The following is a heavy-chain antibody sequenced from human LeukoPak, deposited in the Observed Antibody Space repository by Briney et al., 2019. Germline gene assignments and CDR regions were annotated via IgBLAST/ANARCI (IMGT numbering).Heavy chain of an antibody. Sequence: PGGSLRLSCAASGFTFSIYWMSWVRQAPGKGLEWVANIKEDGSEKYYVDSVKGRFTISRDNAKNSLYLQMNILRAEDTAVYYCARLGYPWYFDLWGRGTLVTVSS. J-gene: IGHJ2*01. D-gene: IGHD5-18*01. CDR3: ARLGYPWYFDL. V-gene: IGHV3-7*01. CDR1: GFTFSIYW. CDR2: IKEDGSEK.